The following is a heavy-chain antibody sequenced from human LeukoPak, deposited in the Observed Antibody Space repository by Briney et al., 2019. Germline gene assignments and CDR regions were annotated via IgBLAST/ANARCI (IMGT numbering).Heavy chain of an antibody. V-gene: IGHV3-48*03. CDR3: AREDTGVAFDI. J-gene: IGHJ3*02. D-gene: IGHD2-8*01. CDR1: RFTFSSYE. Sequence: GGSLRLSCAASRFTFSSYEMNWVRQAPGKGLEWVSYISGSGIKHYADSVEGRFTISRDNAKNSLYLQMNSLRVEDTAVYYCAREDTGVAFDIWGQGTTVTV. CDR2: ISGSGIK.